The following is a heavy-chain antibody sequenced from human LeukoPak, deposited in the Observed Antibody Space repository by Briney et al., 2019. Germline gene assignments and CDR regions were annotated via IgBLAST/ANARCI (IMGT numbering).Heavy chain of an antibody. Sequence: GGSLRLSCAASGFTFSTYWMAWVRQAPGKGLEWVANIKGDESAKHQADSVKGRFTISRDNAQNSVYLQMSNLRGEDTAVYYCARDFGGGLDYWGQETLVTVPS. J-gene: IGHJ4*02. CDR1: GFTFSTYW. CDR2: IKGDESAK. D-gene: IGHD3-3*01. V-gene: IGHV3-7*01. CDR3: ARDFGGGLDY.